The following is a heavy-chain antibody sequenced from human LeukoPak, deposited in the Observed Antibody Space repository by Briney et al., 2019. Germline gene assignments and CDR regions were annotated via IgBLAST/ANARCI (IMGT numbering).Heavy chain of an antibody. Sequence: GSLRLSCAASGFTVSSNYMSWVRQAPGKGLEWVSVIYSGGSTYYADSVKGRFTISRDNSKNTLYLQMNSLRAEDTAVYYCARPAMVRGVIMFDYWGQGTLVTVSS. CDR1: GFTVSSNY. CDR2: IYSGGST. D-gene: IGHD3-10*01. J-gene: IGHJ4*02. V-gene: IGHV3-66*04. CDR3: ARPAMVRGVIMFDY.